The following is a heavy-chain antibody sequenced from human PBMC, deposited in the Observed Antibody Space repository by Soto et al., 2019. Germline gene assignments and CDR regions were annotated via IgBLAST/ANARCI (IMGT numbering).Heavy chain of an antibody. CDR1: GGSISSYY. D-gene: IGHD6-13*01. V-gene: IGHV4-59*12. Sequence: SETLSLTCTVFGGSISSYYWSWLRQPPGKGLEWIGYIHYSGSTNYNPSLESRVTISVDTSKNQFSLKLSSGTAADTAVYYCARVRLDSSSWYYFDYWGQGTLVTVSS. CDR2: IHYSGST. J-gene: IGHJ4*02. CDR3: ARVRLDSSSWYYFDY.